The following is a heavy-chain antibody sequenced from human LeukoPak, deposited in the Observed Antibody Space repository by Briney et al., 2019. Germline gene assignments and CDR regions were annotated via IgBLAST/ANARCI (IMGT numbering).Heavy chain of an antibody. Sequence: GESLKISCKGAGYSFTSYWIGWGRQMPRKDLEGMGSIYPGDSDTRYSPSFQGQVTISADKSISTSYLQWSSLNASDTAMYYCARANIAEHALYSASRGQGDLVTVSS. CDR2: IYPGDSDT. J-gene: IGHJ4*02. D-gene: IGHD6-13*01. CDR3: ARANIAEHALYSAS. CDR1: GYSFTSYW. V-gene: IGHV5-51*01.